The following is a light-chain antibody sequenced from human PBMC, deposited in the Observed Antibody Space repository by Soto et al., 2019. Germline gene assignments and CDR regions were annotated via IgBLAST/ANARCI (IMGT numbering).Light chain of an antibody. Sequence: QSVLTQPPSASGTPGQRVTISCSGTSSNIGSNYVYWYQQFPGMAPKLLIYRNTQRPSGVPDRFSGSKSGTSASLAISGLRSEDEADYYCPAWDDSLSGPVFGGGTQLTVL. J-gene: IGLJ2*01. CDR3: PAWDDSLSGPV. V-gene: IGLV1-47*01. CDR2: RNT. CDR1: SSNIGSNY.